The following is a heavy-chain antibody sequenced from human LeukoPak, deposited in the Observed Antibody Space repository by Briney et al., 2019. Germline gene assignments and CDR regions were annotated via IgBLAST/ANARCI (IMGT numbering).Heavy chain of an antibody. V-gene: IGHV4-39*02. J-gene: IGHJ5*02. CDR3: AKEIRVVVPAADWFDP. D-gene: IGHD2-2*01. Sequence: PSQTLSLTCTVSGGSISSSTDNWGWIRQPPGKGLEWIGSIYYGGSTYYNPFLKSRVTISADTSKNQFSLKLNSVTAADTAVYYCAKEIRVVVPAADWFDPWGQGTLVTVSS. CDR2: IYYGGST. CDR1: GGSISSSTDN.